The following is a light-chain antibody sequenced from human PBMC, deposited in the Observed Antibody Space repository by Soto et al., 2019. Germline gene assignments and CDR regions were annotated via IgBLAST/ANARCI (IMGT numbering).Light chain of an antibody. CDR2: DAS. J-gene: IGKJ5*01. CDR1: QVTSNY. V-gene: IGKV1-33*01. Sequence: DIQMTQSPSSLSASVGDRVTITCQASQVTSNYLNWYQQKPGKAPKLLIYDASNLETGVPSRFSGSGSGTDFTFTIISLQPEDIATYYCQQYDNLPITFGQGTRLEIK. CDR3: QQYDNLPIT.